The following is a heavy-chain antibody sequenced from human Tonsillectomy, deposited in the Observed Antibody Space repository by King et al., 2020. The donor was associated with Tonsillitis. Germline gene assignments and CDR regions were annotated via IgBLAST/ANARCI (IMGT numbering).Heavy chain of an antibody. CDR3: ARVYNWNVFDY. V-gene: IGHV1-2*04. D-gene: IGHD1-20*01. CDR2: INPNSGGT. Sequence: VQLVESGAEVKKPGASVKVSCKASGYTFNTYYMHWVRQAPGQGLEWMGWINPNSGGTNYAQKFQGWVTMTRDTSISTAYMELRRLRSDDTAVYYCARVYNWNVFDYWRQGTLVTVSS. CDR1: GYTFNTYY. J-gene: IGHJ4*02.